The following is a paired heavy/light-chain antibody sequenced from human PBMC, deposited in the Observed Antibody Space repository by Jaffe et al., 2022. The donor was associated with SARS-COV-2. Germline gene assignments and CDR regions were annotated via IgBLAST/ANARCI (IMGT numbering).Heavy chain of an antibody. CDR2: INQDGSEK. D-gene: IGHD3-16*01. Sequence: EVQLVESGGGLVQPGGSLRLSCAASGFTFSSSWIIWVRQAPGKGPEWVASINQDGSEKYYVDSVKGRFAISRDNAEKSVYLQMHSLGAEDAAVYYCARDIGHFVCDIWGQGIMVTVSS. CDR3: ARDIGHFVCDI. V-gene: IGHV3-7*01. CDR1: GFTFSSSW. J-gene: IGHJ3*02.
Light chain of an antibody. V-gene: IGLV2-11*01. CDR2: DVT. J-gene: IGLJ1*01. CDR3: CSFGTQDV. CDR1: SRNVGYYDY. Sequence: QSALTQPRSVSGSPGQSVTISCTGTSRNVGYYDYVSWYRQLPGKAPKLVIYDVTKRPSGVPDRFSGSKSGNTASLTISGLQADDEADYYCCSFGTQDVFGTGTTVTVL.